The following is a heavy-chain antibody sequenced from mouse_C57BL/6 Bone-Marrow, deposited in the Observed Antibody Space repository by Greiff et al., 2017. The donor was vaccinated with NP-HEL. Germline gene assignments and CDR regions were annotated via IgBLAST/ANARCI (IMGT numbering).Heavy chain of an antibody. CDR3: ARDSIPGAWFAY. CDR2: ISDGGSYT. CDR1: GFTFSSYA. J-gene: IGHJ3*01. V-gene: IGHV5-4*01. Sequence: EVKLMESGGGLVKPGGSLKLSCAASGFTFSSYAMSWVRQTPEKRLEWVATISDGGSYTYYPDNVKGRFTISRDNAKNNLYLQMSHLKSEDTAMYYCARDSIPGAWFAYWGQGTLVTVSA.